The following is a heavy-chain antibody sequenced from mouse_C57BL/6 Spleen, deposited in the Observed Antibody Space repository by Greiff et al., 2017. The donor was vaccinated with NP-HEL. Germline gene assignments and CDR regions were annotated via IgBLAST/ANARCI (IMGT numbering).Heavy chain of an antibody. D-gene: IGHD1-1*01. J-gene: IGHJ2*01. CDR3: ARAVVDGGYFDY. CDR2: INPSSGYT. V-gene: IGHV1-4*01. Sequence: VQLQQSGAELARPGASVKMSCKASGYTFTSYTMHWVKQRPGQGLEWIGYINPSSGYTKYNQKFKDKATLTADKSSSTAYMQLSRLTSEGSAVYYCARAVVDGGYFDYWGQGTTLTVSS. CDR1: GYTFTSYT.